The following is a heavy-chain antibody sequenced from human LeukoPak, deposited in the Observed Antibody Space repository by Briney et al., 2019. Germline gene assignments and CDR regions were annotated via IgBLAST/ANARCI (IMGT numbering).Heavy chain of an antibody. Sequence: GGSLRLSCAASGFIFSTSWMTWVRQAPGKGLEWVAVMSDDGTNKYYTDSVKGRFTISRDNAKNSLYLQMNSLRAEDTAVYYCARDSPPEGFDYWGQGTLVTVSS. CDR2: MSDDGTNK. J-gene: IGHJ4*02. CDR3: ARDSPPEGFDY. CDR1: GFIFSTSW. V-gene: IGHV3-30-3*01.